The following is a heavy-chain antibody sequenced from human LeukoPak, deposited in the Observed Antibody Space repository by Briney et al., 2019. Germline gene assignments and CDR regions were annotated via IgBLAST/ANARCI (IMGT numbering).Heavy chain of an antibody. CDR1: RYTFTGYY. V-gene: IGHV1-2*02. J-gene: IGHJ5*02. D-gene: IGHD6-13*01. CDR3: ARDGQLADWWFDL. CDR2: INPNRGGT. Sequence: ASVTVSCQASRYTFTGYYMHWVGQAPGQGLEWMGWINPNRGGTNYAQKFQGRVTMTRDTSISTAYMELSRRRSDDTVVYYCARDGQLADWWFDLWGQGTLVTVSS.